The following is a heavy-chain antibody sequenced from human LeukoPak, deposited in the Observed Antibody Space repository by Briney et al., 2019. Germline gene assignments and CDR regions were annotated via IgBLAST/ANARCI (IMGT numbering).Heavy chain of an antibody. V-gene: IGHV1-3*03. Sequence: ASVKVSCKASGYTFTSYTIHWVRQAPGQRLEWMGWINAGNGNTKYSQEFQDRVTITRDTSASTTYMELSSLRSEDMAVYYCARARYETRIWPKSRYDYYHYMDVWGKGTAVTVSS. CDR2: INAGNGNT. J-gene: IGHJ6*03. CDR3: ARARYETRIWPKSRYDYYHYMDV. D-gene: IGHD3-3*01. CDR1: GYTFTSYT.